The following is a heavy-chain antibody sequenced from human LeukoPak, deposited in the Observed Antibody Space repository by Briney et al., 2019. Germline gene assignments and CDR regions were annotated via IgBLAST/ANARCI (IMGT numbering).Heavy chain of an antibody. CDR2: IYYSGSS. CDR1: GGSVSSGDYY. Sequence: SETLSLTCTVSGGSVSSGDYYWSWIRQPPGKGLEWIGYIYYSGSSYYNPSLKSRVTISVDTSKNQFSLKLSSVTAADTAVYYCARDWSLQTCFDPWGQGTLVTVSS. V-gene: IGHV4-30-4*01. CDR3: ARDWSLQTCFDP. J-gene: IGHJ5*02. D-gene: IGHD2-15*01.